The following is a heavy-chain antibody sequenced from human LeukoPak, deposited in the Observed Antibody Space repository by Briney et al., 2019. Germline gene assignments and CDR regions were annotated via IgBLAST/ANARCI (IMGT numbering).Heavy chain of an antibody. CDR1: GGTFSSYA. D-gene: IGHD4-11*01. J-gene: IGHJ5*02. V-gene: IGHV1-69*05. CDR2: IIPIFGTA. CDR3: ARRTVTQTNNWFDP. Sequence: SVKVSCKASGGTFSSYAIIWVRQAPGQGLEWMGGIIPIFGTANYAQKFQGRVTITTDESTSTAYMELSSLRSEDTAVYYCARRTVTQTNNWFDPWGQGTLVTVSS.